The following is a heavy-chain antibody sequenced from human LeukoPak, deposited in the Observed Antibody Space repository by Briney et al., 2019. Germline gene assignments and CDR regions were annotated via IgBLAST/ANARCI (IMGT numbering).Heavy chain of an antibody. V-gene: IGHV1-69*13. CDR2: IIPIFGTA. Sequence: GASVKVSCKASGGTFSSYAISWVRQAPGQGLEWMGGIIPIFGTANYAQKFQGRVTITADESTSTAYMELSSLRSEDTAVYYCARAMGSNYYYYGMDVWGQGTTVTVSS. J-gene: IGHJ6*02. CDR1: GGTFSSYA. D-gene: IGHD3-16*01. CDR3: ARAMGSNYYYYGMDV.